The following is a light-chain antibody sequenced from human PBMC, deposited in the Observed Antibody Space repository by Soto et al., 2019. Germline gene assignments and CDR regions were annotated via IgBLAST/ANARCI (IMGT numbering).Light chain of an antibody. Sequence: DIQMTQSPSSLSASVGDRVTITCRASQDISNYLAWYQQKPGKVPMLLIYAASTLQSGVPSRFSGSGSGTDFTLTISSLQPEDVATYYCHKYNSAPWTFGQGTKVEIK. CDR3: HKYNSAPWT. J-gene: IGKJ1*01. CDR2: AAS. CDR1: QDISNY. V-gene: IGKV1-27*01.